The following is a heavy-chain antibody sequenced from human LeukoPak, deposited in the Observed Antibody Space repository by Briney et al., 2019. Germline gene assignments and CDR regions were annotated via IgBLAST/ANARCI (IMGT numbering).Heavy chain of an antibody. CDR2: IKPDGSGK. Sequence: GGSLRLSCVVSGFTSSSYWMNWVRQAPGKGLEWVANIKPDGSGKFYVDSVKGRFTVSRDNAKNSLYLQMNSLRAEDTAVYYCARDTIAVAGTAGDYWGQGTLVTVSS. J-gene: IGHJ4*02. D-gene: IGHD6-19*01. CDR1: GFTSSSYW. CDR3: ARDTIAVAGTAGDY. V-gene: IGHV3-7*01.